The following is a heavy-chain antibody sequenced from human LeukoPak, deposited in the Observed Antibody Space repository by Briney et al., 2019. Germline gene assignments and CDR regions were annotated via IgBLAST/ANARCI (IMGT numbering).Heavy chain of an antibody. J-gene: IGHJ4*02. CDR2: IRSKANSYAT. V-gene: IGHV3-73*01. CDR3: TRDDIGDGYNYGFDY. D-gene: IGHD5-24*01. Sequence: PGGSLRLSCAASGFSFSGSAMHWVRQASGKGLEWVGCIRSKANSYATAYAASVKGRFTISRDDSKNTAYLQMNSLKTEDTAVYYCTRDDIGDGYNYGFDYWGQGTLVTVSS. CDR1: GFSFSGSA.